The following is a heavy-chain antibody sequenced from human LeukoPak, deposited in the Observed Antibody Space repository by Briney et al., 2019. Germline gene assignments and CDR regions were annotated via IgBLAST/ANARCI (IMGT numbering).Heavy chain of an antibody. CDR3: ARDAGYCTGGSCWYFDH. CDR1: GYTFTDYY. D-gene: IGHD2-15*01. CDR2: INLNSGCT. Sequence: ASVKVSCKASGYTFTDYYMHWVRQAPGQGLEWMGWINLNSGCTNFAQRFQGRVTMTRDTSISTAYMDLSRLISDDTAVYYCARDAGYCTGGSCWYFDHWGQRTLVTVSS. J-gene: IGHJ4*02. V-gene: IGHV1-2*02.